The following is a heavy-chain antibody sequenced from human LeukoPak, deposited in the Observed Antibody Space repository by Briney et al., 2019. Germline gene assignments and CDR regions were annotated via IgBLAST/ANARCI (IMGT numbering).Heavy chain of an antibody. J-gene: IGHJ4*02. CDR3: VRELETMVRGVVVDY. Sequence: ASVKVSCKASGYIFDRYAMNWVRQAPGQGLEWMGWINTNSGNPTYAQGFTGRFVFSLDTSVSTAYLQIFNLKAEDTAVYYCVRELETMVRGVVVDYWGQGTLVYVSS. D-gene: IGHD3-10*01. CDR2: INTNSGNP. CDR1: GYIFDRYA. V-gene: IGHV7-4-1*01.